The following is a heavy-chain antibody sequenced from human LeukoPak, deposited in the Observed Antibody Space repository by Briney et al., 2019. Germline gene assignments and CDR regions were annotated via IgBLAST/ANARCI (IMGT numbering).Heavy chain of an antibody. CDR3: AKLGAWTTVTGSGVDY. D-gene: IGHD4-17*01. CDR2: ISGSGGTT. CDR1: GFTFSSYA. Sequence: PGGSLRLSCAASGFTFSSYAMSWVRQAPGKGLEWVSSISGSGGTTYYADSVKGRFTISRDNSKNTLYLQMNSLRAEDTAVHYCAKLGAWTTVTGSGVDYWGQGTLVTVSS. V-gene: IGHV3-23*01. J-gene: IGHJ4*02.